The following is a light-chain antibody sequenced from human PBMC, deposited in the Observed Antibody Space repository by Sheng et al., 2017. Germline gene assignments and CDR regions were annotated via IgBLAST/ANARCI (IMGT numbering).Light chain of an antibody. CDR2: DAS. Sequence: EIVLTQSPGTLSLSPGERATLSCRASQSVSSSYLAWYQQKPGQAPRLLIYDASNRATGIPARFSGSGSGTDFTLTISSLEPEDFAVYYCQQYNNWPITFGQGTRLEIK. V-gene: IGKV3-20*01. CDR1: QSVSSSY. J-gene: IGKJ5*01. CDR3: QQYNNWPIT.